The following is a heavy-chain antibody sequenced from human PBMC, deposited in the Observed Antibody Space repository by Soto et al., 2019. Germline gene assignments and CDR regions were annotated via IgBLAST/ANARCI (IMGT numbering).Heavy chain of an antibody. J-gene: IGHJ6*02. CDR3: ARFGGGMDV. V-gene: IGHV4-39*07. D-gene: IGHD3-10*01. CDR1: GASINTGRYY. Sequence: SETLSLTCTVSGASINTGRYYWAWIRQPPGRGLEWIGEIYHSGSTHYNPSLKSRVTISVDKSKNQFSLKLSSVTAADTAVYYCARFGGGMDVWGQGTTVTVSS. CDR2: IYHSGST.